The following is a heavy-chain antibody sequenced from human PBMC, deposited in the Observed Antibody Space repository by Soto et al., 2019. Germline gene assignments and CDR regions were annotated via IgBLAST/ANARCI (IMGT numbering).Heavy chain of an antibody. J-gene: IGHJ4*02. V-gene: IGHV3-15*01. D-gene: IGHD3-10*01. CDR3: STDYPSGSGYGY. Sequence: EVQLVESGGGLVKPGDSLRLSCAASGFTFSHAWMSWVRQAPGKGLEWVGRIKSTPDGGTTEYAAPVKGRFTISKDDSKNTLYLQMNSLTTADTAVYFCSTDYPSGSGYGYWGQGTLVTVSS. CDR1: GFTFSHAW. CDR2: IKSTPDGGTT.